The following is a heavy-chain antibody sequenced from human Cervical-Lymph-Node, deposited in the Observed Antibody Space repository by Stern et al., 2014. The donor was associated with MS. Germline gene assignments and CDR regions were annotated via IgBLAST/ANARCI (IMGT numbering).Heavy chain of an antibody. Sequence: VQLVESGGGVVQPGRSLRLSCAASGFTFSSYGMHWVRQAPGKGLEWVAVISYDGINKYYADSVKGRFTSSRDNSKNTLYLQMNSLRAEDTAVYYCAKEIYGDYGADWGQGTLITVSS. V-gene: IGHV3-30*18. CDR2: ISYDGINK. CDR1: GFTFSSYG. J-gene: IGHJ4*02. CDR3: AKEIYGDYGAD. D-gene: IGHD4-17*01.